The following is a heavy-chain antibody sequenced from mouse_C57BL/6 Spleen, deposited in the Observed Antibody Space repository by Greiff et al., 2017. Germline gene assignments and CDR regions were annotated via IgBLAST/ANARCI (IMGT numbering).Heavy chain of an antibody. D-gene: IGHD1-1*01. CDR1: GYTFTSHW. Sequence: VKQSCKASGYTFTSHWMHWVKQRPGQGLEWIGEIDPSDSYTNYNQKFKGKSTLTVDKSSSTAYMQLSSLTSEDSAVYYCARLGPITTVVATPFDYWGQGTILTVSS. CDR3: ARLGPITTVVATPFDY. CDR2: IDPSDSYT. V-gene: IGHV1-69*01. J-gene: IGHJ2*01.